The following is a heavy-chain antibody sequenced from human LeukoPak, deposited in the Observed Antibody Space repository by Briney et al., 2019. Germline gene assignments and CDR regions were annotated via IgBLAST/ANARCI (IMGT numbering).Heavy chain of an antibody. CDR2: ISYDGSNK. V-gene: IGHV3-30-3*01. CDR3: ARDKELDDYVWGKVADY. D-gene: IGHD3-16*01. J-gene: IGHJ4*02. CDR1: GFTFSNYA. Sequence: GGSLRLSCAASGFTFSNYAMHWVRQAPGEGLEWVALISYDGSNKYYADSVKGRFTISRDNSKNTLFLQMNSLRVDDTAVYYCARDKELDDYVWGKVADYWGQGTLVTVSS.